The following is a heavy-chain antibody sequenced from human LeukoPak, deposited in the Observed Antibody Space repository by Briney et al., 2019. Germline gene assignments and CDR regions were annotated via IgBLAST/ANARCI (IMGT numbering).Heavy chain of an antibody. V-gene: IGHV3-21*01. CDR1: GFTFSSYA. Sequence: PGGSLRLSCAASGFTFSSYAMHWVRQAPGKGLEWVSSISSSSSYIYYADSVKGRFTISRDNAKNSLYLQMNSLRAEDTAVYYCTPNYIRHLDYWGQGTLVTVSS. CDR2: ISSSSSYI. J-gene: IGHJ4*02. D-gene: IGHD2/OR15-2a*01. CDR3: TPNYIRHLDY.